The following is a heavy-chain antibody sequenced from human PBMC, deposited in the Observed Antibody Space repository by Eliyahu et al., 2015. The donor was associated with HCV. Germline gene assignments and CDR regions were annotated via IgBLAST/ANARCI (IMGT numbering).Heavy chain of an antibody. CDR2: INHSGST. CDR1: GGSFSGYY. D-gene: IGHD3-16*02. V-gene: IGHV4-34*02. Sequence: QVQLQQWGAGLLKPSETLSLTCAVYGGSFSGYYWSWIRQPPGKGLEWLGKINHSGSTNYNPSLKSRVTISVDTSKNQFSLKLSSVTAADTAVYYCARRRGCGYLWGSYRCLYYFDYWGQGTLVTVSS. J-gene: IGHJ4*02. CDR3: ARRRGCGYLWGSYRCLYYFDY.